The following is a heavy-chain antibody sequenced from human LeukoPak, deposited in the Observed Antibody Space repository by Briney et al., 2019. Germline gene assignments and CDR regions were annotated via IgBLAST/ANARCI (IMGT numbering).Heavy chain of an antibody. Sequence: HPGGSLRLSCAASGFTFSSYAMSWVRQAPGKGLEWVSTISGSGLGTYYADSVRGRFTISRDSSKNTLHLQMNSLRAEDTAVYYCAKASWVSSTDAVRWGQGTLVTVSS. D-gene: IGHD3-16*01. V-gene: IGHV3-23*01. J-gene: IGHJ4*02. CDR1: GFTFSSYA. CDR2: ISGSGLGT. CDR3: AKASWVSSTDAVR.